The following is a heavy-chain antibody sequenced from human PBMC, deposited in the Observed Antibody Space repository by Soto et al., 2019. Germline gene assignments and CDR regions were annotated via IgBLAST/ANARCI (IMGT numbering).Heavy chain of an antibody. CDR3: AREEPYDYIWGSYRTQSL. J-gene: IGHJ4*02. Sequence: GGSLRLSCAASGFTVSSNYMSWVRQAPGKGLEWVSVIYSGGSTYYADSVKGRFTISRDNSKNTLYLQMNSLRAEDTAVYYCAREEPYDYIWGSYRTQSLWGQGTLVTVSS. CDR2: IYSGGST. CDR1: GFTVSSNY. V-gene: IGHV3-66*01. D-gene: IGHD3-16*02.